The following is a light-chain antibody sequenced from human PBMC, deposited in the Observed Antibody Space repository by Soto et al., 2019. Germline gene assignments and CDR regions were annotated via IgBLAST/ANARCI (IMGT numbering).Light chain of an antibody. J-gene: IGKJ1*01. CDR1: QSVSSN. V-gene: IGKV3-20*01. Sequence: EIGLTRSPGTLPLSPGERATISCRASQSVSSNLAWYQQKPGQAPRLLIYGASTRATGIPARFSGSGSGTDFTLTISRLAPEDFAVYYGQQYGRSGTFGQGTKVDIK. CDR3: QQYGRSGT. CDR2: GAS.